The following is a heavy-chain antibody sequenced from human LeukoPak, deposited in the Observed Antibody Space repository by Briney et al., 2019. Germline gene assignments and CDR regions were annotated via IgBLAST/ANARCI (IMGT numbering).Heavy chain of an antibody. J-gene: IGHJ1*01. CDR3: AKDSVAGIAEYFQH. Sequence: GGSLRLSCAASGFTFDDYAMQWVRQAPGKGLEWVSGVSWNSGSIGYADSVKGRFTISRDNAKNFWYLQMNSLRAEDTALYYCAKDSVAGIAEYFQHWGQGTLVAVSS. V-gene: IGHV3-9*01. D-gene: IGHD6-19*01. CDR2: VSWNSGSI. CDR1: GFTFDDYA.